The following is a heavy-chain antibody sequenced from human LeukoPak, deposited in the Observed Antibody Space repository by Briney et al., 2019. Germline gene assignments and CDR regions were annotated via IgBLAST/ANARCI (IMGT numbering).Heavy chain of an antibody. V-gene: IGHV3-23*01. J-gene: IGHJ4*02. Sequence: GGSLRLSCAASGFSFSTYGMNWVRQAPGKGLEWVSGIGASGDSTHCADSVKGHFTISRDNSKNTLYLQMNSLRAEDTAVYYCTKDRPEAYFDYWGQGTLVTVSS. CDR2: IGASGDST. D-gene: IGHD2-2*01. CDR3: TKDRPEAYFDY. CDR1: GFSFSTYG.